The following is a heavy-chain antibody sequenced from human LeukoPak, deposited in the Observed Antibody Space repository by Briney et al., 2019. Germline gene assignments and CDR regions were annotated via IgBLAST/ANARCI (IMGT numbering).Heavy chain of an antibody. CDR1: GFTFSSYA. Sequence: GGSLRLSCAASGFTFSSYAMSWVRQAPGKGLEWVSGISWNSGSIAYADSVKGRFSISRDNAKNSLYLQMNSLRDEDTALYYCAKDMDDWDLFDYWGQGTLVTVSS. CDR2: ISWNSGSI. V-gene: IGHV3-9*01. CDR3: AKDMDDWDLFDY. J-gene: IGHJ4*02. D-gene: IGHD3-9*01.